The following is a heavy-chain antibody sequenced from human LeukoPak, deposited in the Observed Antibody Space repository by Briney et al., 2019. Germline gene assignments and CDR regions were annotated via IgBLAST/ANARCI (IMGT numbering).Heavy chain of an antibody. CDR1: GGSFSSYY. CDR2: INHSGST. Sequence: SETLSLTCAVYGGSFSSYYWSWIRQPPGKGLEWIGEINHSGSTNYNPSLKSRVTISVDTSKNQFSLKLSSVTAADTAVYYCASLYSGSYDTGSFDYFNYWGQGTLVTVSS. J-gene: IGHJ4*02. V-gene: IGHV4-34*01. CDR3: ASLYSGSYDTGSFDYFNY. D-gene: IGHD1-26*01.